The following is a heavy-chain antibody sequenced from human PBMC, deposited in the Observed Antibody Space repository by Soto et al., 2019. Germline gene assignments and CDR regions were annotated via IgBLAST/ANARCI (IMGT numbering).Heavy chain of an antibody. CDR1: RGSITSDY. CDR2: IYTTGST. J-gene: IGHJ4*02. D-gene: IGHD6-19*01. Sequence: TSETLSLTCTVSRGSITSDYWSWIRQPPGKGLEWIGYIYTTGSTVYNPSLKSRVTMSVDTSKNQFSLKLSSVTAADTAVYYCARVRGFPSSAYFPDYWGQGTLVTVSS. V-gene: IGHV4-59*01. CDR3: ARVRGFPSSAYFPDY.